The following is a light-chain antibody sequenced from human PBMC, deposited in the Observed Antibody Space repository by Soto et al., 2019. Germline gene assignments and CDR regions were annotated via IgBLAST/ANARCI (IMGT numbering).Light chain of an antibody. J-gene: IGKJ1*01. CDR3: QQRSNWPRT. CDR2: DAS. Sequence: EIVMTQSPSTLSLXXGERATLSCRASQSVGKYLVWYQQKPGQAPRLLIYDASNRATGIPARFSGSGSGTDFTLTISSLEPEDLAVYYCQQRSNWPRTFGQGTKVDIK. CDR1: QSVGKY. V-gene: IGKV3-11*01.